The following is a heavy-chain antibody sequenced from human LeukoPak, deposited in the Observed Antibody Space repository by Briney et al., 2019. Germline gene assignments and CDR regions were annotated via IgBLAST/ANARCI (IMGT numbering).Heavy chain of an antibody. CDR2: IYYSGSTYCNPGST. V-gene: IGHV4-39*01. J-gene: IGHJ4*02. CDR1: GGSISSSSYY. Sequence: SEALSLTCTVSGGSISSSSYYWGWIRQPPGKGLEWIGSIYYSGSTYCNPGSTFYNPSLKSRVTISVDTSKNQFSLKLSSVTAADTAVYYCGRLVPLNCDGSAYTGYWGQGSLVTVSS. CDR3: GRLVPLNCDGSAYTGY. D-gene: IGHD3-22*01.